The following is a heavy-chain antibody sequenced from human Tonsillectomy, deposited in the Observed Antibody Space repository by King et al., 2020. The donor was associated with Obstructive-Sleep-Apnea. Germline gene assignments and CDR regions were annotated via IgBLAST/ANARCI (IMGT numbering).Heavy chain of an antibody. Sequence: VQLVESGGGLVKPGGSLRLSCAASGFTFNDYYMSWVRQAPGKGLEWVSYISSSSRSDTNYADSAKGRFTISRDNAKNSLYLQMSSLRAEDTAVYYCASGSIFGGVTFWGQGTLVTVSS. D-gene: IGHD3-3*01. CDR1: GFTFNDYY. V-gene: IGHV3-11*05. CDR2: ISSSSRSDT. CDR3: ASGSIFGGVTF. J-gene: IGHJ3*01.